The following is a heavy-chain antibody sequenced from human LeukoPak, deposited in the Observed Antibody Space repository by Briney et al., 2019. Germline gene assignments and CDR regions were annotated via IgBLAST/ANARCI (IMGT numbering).Heavy chain of an antibody. CDR2: INPNSGGT. V-gene: IGHV1-2*06. J-gene: IGHJ4*02. CDR1: GYTFTVYY. Sequence: ASVTVSCKASGYTFTVYYMHWVRRAPGQGLEWMGRINPNSGGTNYAQKFQGRVTMTRDTSISTAYMELSRLRSDDTAVYYCAREDTEFDYWGQGTLVTVSS. CDR3: AREDTEFDY.